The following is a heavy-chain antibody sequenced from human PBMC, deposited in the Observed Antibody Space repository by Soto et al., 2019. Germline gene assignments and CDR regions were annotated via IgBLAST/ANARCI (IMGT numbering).Heavy chain of an antibody. CDR3: AKDVFGGYYDSSGYFDY. Sequence: QVQLVESGGGVVQPGRSLRLSCAASGFTFSSYGMHWVRQAPGKGLEWVAVISYDGSNKYYADSVKGRFTISRDNSKNTLYLQMNSLRAEDTAVYYCAKDVFGGYYDSSGYFDYWGQVTLVTVSS. D-gene: IGHD3-22*01. V-gene: IGHV3-30*18. CDR2: ISYDGSNK. J-gene: IGHJ4*02. CDR1: GFTFSSYG.